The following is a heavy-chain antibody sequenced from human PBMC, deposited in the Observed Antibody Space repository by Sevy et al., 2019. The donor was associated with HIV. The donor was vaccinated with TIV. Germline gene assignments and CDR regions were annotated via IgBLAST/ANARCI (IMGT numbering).Heavy chain of an antibody. V-gene: IGHV3-7*01. CDR1: GFTFSRYW. D-gene: IGHD3-22*01. Sequence: GGSLRLSCAASGFTFSRYWMSWVRQAPGKGLEWGANIKEDGSEKYYVDSVKGRFTISRDNAENSLYLQMNSLRAEDTAVYYCARYLYDSSAFDSWGQGTLVTVSS. J-gene: IGHJ4*02. CDR2: IKEDGSEK. CDR3: ARYLYDSSAFDS.